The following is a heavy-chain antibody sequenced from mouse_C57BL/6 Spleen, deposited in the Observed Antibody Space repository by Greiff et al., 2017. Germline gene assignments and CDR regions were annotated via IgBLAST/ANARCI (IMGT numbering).Heavy chain of an antibody. D-gene: IGHD1-1*01. CDR2: IYPGDGDT. CDR1: GYAFSSYW. V-gene: IGHV1-80*01. J-gene: IGHJ4*01. Sequence: VQLQQSGAELVKPGASVKISCKASGYAFSSYWMNWVKQRPGKGLEWIGQIYPGDGDTNYNGKFKGKATLTADKSSSTAYMQLSSLTSEDSAVYFCARSPYDYGSRGYAMDYWGQGTSVTVSS. CDR3: ARSPYDYGSRGYAMDY.